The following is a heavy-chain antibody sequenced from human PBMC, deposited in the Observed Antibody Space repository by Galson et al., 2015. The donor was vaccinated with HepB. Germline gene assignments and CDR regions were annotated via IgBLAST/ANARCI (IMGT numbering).Heavy chain of an antibody. CDR3: AKDYRSGRDYYYYMDV. D-gene: IGHD1-14*01. Sequence: SLRLSCAASGFTFDDYAMHWVRQAPGKGLEWVSGISWNSGSIGYADSVKGRFTVSRDNAKNSLYLQMNSLRAEDTALYYCAKDYRSGRDYYYYMDVWGKGTTVTVSS. J-gene: IGHJ6*03. V-gene: IGHV3-9*01. CDR1: GFTFDDYA. CDR2: ISWNSGSI.